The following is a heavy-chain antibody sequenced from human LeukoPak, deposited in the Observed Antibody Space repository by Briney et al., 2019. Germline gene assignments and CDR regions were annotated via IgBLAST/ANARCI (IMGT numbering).Heavy chain of an antibody. Sequence: ASVKVSCKASGYTFTSYGIDWVRQAPGQGLEWMGGISTYNVNTNHAQKFQGRVTVTTDTSTSTTYMELSSLRSDDTAVYYCASMRLGDSWLDSWGQGTLVTVSS. V-gene: IGHV1-18*01. J-gene: IGHJ5*01. CDR2: ISTYNVNT. CDR1: GYTFTSYG. CDR3: ASMRLGDSWLDS. D-gene: IGHD3-16*01.